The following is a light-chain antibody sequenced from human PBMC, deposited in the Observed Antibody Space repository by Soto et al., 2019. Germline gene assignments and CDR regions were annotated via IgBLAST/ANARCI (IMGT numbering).Light chain of an antibody. CDR2: DAS. J-gene: IGKJ5*01. V-gene: IGKV3-11*01. Sequence: EIVLTQSPATLSLSPGERATLSCRASQSVSGYLAWYQHKPGQAPRLLIYDASKRATGIPTRFRGSGSGTDFTLTISSLEPEDFAVYYCQQRSNWHTFGQGTRLEMK. CDR3: QQRSNWHT. CDR1: QSVSGY.